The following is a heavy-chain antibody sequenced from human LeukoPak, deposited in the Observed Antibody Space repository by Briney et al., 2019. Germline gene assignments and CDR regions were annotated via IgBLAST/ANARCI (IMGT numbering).Heavy chain of an antibody. D-gene: IGHD6-19*01. CDR1: GYTFTSYG. J-gene: IGHJ4*02. V-gene: IGHV1-18*01. CDR3: ARGLLPAVAGTSFDY. CDR2: ISAYNGNT. Sequence: ASVRVSCKASGYTFTSYGISWVRQAPGQGLEWMGWISAYNGNTNYAQKLQGRVTMTTDTSTSTAYMELRSLRSDDTAVYYCARGLLPAVAGTSFDYWGQGTLVTVSS.